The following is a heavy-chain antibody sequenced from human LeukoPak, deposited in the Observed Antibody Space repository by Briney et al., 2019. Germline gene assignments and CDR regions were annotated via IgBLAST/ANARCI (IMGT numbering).Heavy chain of an antibody. J-gene: IGHJ4*02. CDR3: ARSWAGYNYFFDY. V-gene: IGHV1-2*02. Sequence: ASVKVSCKASGYTLTGFYIHWVRQAPGQGLEWMGWINPNSGGTNYAQTFQGRVTMTRDTSISTAYMELSRLISDDTAVYYCARSWAGYNYFFDYWGQGTLVTVSS. D-gene: IGHD5-24*01. CDR1: GYTLTGFY. CDR2: INPNSGGT.